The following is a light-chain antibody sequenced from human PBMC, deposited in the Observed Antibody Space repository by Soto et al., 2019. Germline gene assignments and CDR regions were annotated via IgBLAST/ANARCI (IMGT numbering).Light chain of an antibody. CDR3: QQYGSSPPYT. CDR2: GAS. Sequence: EIVLTQSPGTLSLSPGERATLSCRASQSVSSSYLAWYKQKSGQAPRLLIYGASNRDTGIPDRFGDSGSGTDFTLTISILETEDYAVYYCQQYGSSPPYTFGQGTKLEIK. CDR1: QSVSSSY. V-gene: IGKV3-20*01. J-gene: IGKJ2*01.